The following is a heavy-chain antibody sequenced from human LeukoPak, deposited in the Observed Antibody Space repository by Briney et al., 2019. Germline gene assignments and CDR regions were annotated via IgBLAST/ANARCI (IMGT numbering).Heavy chain of an antibody. V-gene: IGHV3-23*01. D-gene: IGHD1-1*01. Sequence: GGSLRLSCAASGFTLSSYAMTWVRQAPGRGLEWVSSVDGGGGGTYYADSVKGRFTISRDNSKNTLYLQMNSLRAEDTAVYYCAKAPPYKKYFDYWGQGTLVTVSS. CDR2: VDGGGGGT. CDR1: GFTLSSYA. J-gene: IGHJ4*02. CDR3: AKAPPYKKYFDY.